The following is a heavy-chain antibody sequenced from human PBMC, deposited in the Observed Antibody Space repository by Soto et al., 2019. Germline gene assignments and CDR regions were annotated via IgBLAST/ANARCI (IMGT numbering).Heavy chain of an antibody. CDR1: GFTFSSYA. D-gene: IGHD3-22*01. CDR3: AKDYYDSSGYYRFDY. CDR2: ISGSGRST. Sequence: GGSLRLSCAASGFTFSSYAMSWVRQAPGKGLKWVPAISGSGRSTYYADSEKGRFTISRDNSKNTLYLQMNSLRAEDTAVYYCAKDYYDSSGYYRFDYWGQGTLVTVSS. J-gene: IGHJ4*02. V-gene: IGHV3-23*01.